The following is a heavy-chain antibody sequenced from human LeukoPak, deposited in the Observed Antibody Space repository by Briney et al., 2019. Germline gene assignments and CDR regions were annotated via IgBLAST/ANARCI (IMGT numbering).Heavy chain of an antibody. J-gene: IGHJ4*02. CDR2: INGDGRNI. D-gene: IGHD2-21*02. Sequence: GGSLRLSCVASGFTFSSYWMHWVRQDPRKGLVWVSRINGDGRNINYADSVKGRFTISRDNAKNSLYLQMNSLRAEDTALYYCAKDSGRNCGGDCFPYYFDYWGQGTLVTVSS. CDR3: AKDSGRNCGGDCFPYYFDY. V-gene: IGHV3-74*01. CDR1: GFTFSSYW.